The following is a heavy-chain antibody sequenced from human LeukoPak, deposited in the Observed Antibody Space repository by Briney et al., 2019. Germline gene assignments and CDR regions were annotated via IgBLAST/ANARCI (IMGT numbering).Heavy chain of an antibody. CDR2: FDPEDGET. Sequence: ASVKVSCKVSGYTLTELSMHWVRQAPGKGLEWMGGFDPEDGETIYAQKFQGRVTVTEDTSTDTAYMELSSLRSEDTAVYYCATDGSGSYYNIHMRQFDYWGQGTLVTVSS. D-gene: IGHD3-10*01. CDR1: GYTLTELS. CDR3: ATDGSGSYYNIHMRQFDY. J-gene: IGHJ4*02. V-gene: IGHV1-24*01.